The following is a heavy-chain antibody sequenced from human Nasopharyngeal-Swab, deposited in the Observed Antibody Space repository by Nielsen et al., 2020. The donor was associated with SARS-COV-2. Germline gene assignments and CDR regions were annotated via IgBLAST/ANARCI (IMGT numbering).Heavy chain of an antibody. CDR1: GFTFSNYG. CDR3: ARVNIAAPVDYYYGMDV. CDR2: ISYDGSNK. V-gene: IGHV3-30*03. J-gene: IGHJ6*02. D-gene: IGHD6-6*01. Sequence: GESLKISCAASGFTFSNYGMHWVRQAPGKGLEWVAVISYDGSNKYYADSVKGRFTISRDNSKNTLYLQMNSLRAEDTAVYYCARVNIAAPVDYYYGMDVWGQGTTVTVSS.